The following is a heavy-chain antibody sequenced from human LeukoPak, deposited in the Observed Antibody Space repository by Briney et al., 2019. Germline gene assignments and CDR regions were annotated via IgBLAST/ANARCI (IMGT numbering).Heavy chain of an antibody. CDR1: GFSISSGYY. Sequence: SETLSLTGTVSGFSISSGYYWGWIRQPPEKGLEWIGSIYYSGSTYYNPSLKSRVTISVDTSKNQFSLKLSSVTAADTAVYYCAREAYKKAFDIWGQGTMVTVSS. CDR3: AREAYKKAFDI. J-gene: IGHJ3*02. V-gene: IGHV4-38-2*02. D-gene: IGHD1-14*01. CDR2: IYYSGST.